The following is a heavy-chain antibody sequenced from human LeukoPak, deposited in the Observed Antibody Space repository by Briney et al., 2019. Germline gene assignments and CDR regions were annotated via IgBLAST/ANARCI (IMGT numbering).Heavy chain of an antibody. J-gene: IGHJ6*02. D-gene: IGHD3-22*01. V-gene: IGHV3-23*01. CDR2: ISGSGGST. CDR3: AKDGDSSGYLYYCYGMDV. CDR1: GFTFSSYA. Sequence: GGSLRLSCAASGFTFSSYAMSWVRQAPGKGLEWVSAISGSGGSTYYADSVKGRFTISRDNSKNTLYLQMNSLRAEDTAVYHCAKDGDSSGYLYYCYGMDVWGQGTTVTVSS.